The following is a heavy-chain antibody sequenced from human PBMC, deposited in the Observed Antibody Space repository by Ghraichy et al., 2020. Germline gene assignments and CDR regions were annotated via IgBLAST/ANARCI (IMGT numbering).Heavy chain of an antibody. J-gene: IGHJ6*02. D-gene: IGHD6-25*01. CDR3: ARDSRLVTGYYYYYYGMDV. CDR1: GFTFSSYD. V-gene: IGHV3-13*01. Sequence: GGSLRLSCAASGFTFSSYDMHWVRQATGKGLEWVSAIGTAGDTYYPGSVKGRFTISRENAKNSLYLQMNSLRAGDTAVYYCARDSRLVTGYYYYYYGMDVWGQGTTVTVSS. CDR2: IGTAGDT.